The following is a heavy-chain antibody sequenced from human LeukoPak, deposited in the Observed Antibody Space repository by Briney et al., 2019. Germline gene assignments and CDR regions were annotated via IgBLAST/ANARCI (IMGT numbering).Heavy chain of an antibody. CDR3: TRDGGSFCDFDH. V-gene: IGHV3-64*02. Sequence: GGSLGLSCVASGFSFRNYAIHWVRQAPGKGLEYVSVINTDGRITYYADSVKGRFTISRDNSKNTVYLQMDSLRGEDMAVYYCTRDGGSFCDFDHWGQGALVTVSS. CDR1: GFSFRNYA. J-gene: IGHJ4*02. D-gene: IGHD1-26*01. CDR2: INTDGRIT.